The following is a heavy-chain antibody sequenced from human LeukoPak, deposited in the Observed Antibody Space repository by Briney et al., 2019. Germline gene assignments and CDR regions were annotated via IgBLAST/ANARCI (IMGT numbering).Heavy chain of an antibody. V-gene: IGHV3-43*02. Sequence: GGSLRLSCAASGFTFDGYAMYWVRQAPGEGLEWVSLISGDGGSTYYADSVKGRFTISRDNSKNSLSLQMNSLRTEDTALYYCAKGVPYGSGSYYNPKYYYYMDVWGKGTTVTVSS. CDR2: ISGDGGST. CDR3: AKGVPYGSGSYYNPKYYYYMDV. J-gene: IGHJ6*03. CDR1: GFTFDGYA. D-gene: IGHD3-10*01.